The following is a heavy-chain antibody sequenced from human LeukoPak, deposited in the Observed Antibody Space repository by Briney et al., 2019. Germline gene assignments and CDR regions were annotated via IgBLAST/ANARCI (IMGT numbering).Heavy chain of an antibody. J-gene: IGHJ4*02. CDR2: IKSKTDGGTT. Sequence: PGGSLRLSCAASGFTFSNAWMSWVRQAPGKGLEWVGRIKSKTDGGTTDYAAPVKGRSTISRDDSKNTLYLQMNSLKTEDTAVYYCTTEALTDFWSGYYLPGYWGQGTLVAVSS. V-gene: IGHV3-15*01. CDR3: TTEALTDFWSGYYLPGY. D-gene: IGHD3-3*01. CDR1: GFTFSNAW.